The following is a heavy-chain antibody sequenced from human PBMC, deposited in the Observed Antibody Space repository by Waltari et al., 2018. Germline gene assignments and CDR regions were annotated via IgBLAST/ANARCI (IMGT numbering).Heavy chain of an antibody. V-gene: IGHV4-59*01. CDR3: ARSGTRSIAWLQSYYYYYYYMDV. CDR2: IYYSGST. D-gene: IGHD6-6*01. Sequence: QVQLQESGPGLVKPSETLSLTCTVSGGSISSYYWSWIRQPPGKGLEWIGYIYYSGSTNYNPSLKIRVTISVDTSKNQFSLKLSSVTAADTAVYYCARSGTRSIAWLQSYYYYYYYMDVWGKGTTVTVSS. J-gene: IGHJ6*03. CDR1: GGSISSYY.